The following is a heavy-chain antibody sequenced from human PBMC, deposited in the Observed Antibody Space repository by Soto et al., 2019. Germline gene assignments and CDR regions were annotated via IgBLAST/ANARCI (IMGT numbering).Heavy chain of an antibody. CDR3: AREEKQLSRYGGDFDY. D-gene: IGHD3-16*01. V-gene: IGHV4-61*01. J-gene: IGHJ4*02. Sequence: QVQLQESGPGLVKPSETLSLTCSVSDGSVNTGNYYWSWIRQPPGKGLEWIGHIYYIGTTNYNPSLKCRVTISVDTSKNQCSLKVTSVTAADTAVYFCAREEKQLSRYGGDFDYWGQGILVTVSS. CDR2: IYYIGTT. CDR1: DGSVNTGNYY.